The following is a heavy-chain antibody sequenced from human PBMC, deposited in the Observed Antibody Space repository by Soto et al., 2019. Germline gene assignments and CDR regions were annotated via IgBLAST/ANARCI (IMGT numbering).Heavy chain of an antibody. V-gene: IGHV5-10-1*01. J-gene: IGHJ1*01. D-gene: IGHD3-16*01. CDR2: IDPSDSYT. CDR3: ARRGGLTKLQH. CDR1: GYSFTIYW. Sequence: RGESLKISCKGSGYSFTIYWISWVLQMPGKGLEWMGRIDPSDSYTNYSPSFQGHVTISADKSISTAYLQWSSLKASDTAMYYCARRGGLTKLQHWGQGTLVTVSS.